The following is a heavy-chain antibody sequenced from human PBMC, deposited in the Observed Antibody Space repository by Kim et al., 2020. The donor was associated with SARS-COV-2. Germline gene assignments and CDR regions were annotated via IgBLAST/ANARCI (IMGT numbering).Heavy chain of an antibody. CDR2: IRGGGGGT. Sequence: GGSLRLSCAGSGFTFRRYAMTWVRQGPGKGLEWVAFIRGGGGGTSYGDSVRGRFTISRDNSESTLYLQMNSLRVEDTAVYYCVRDKDDFGDHAPTLDFWGPGTRVAVSS. CDR1: GFTFRRYA. J-gene: IGHJ4*02. D-gene: IGHD3-16*01. V-gene: IGHV3-23*01. CDR3: VRDKDDFGDHAPTLDF.